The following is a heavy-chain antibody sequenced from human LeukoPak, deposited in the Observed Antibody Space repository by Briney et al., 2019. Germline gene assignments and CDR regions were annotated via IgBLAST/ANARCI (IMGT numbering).Heavy chain of an antibody. V-gene: IGHV3-33*01. D-gene: IGHD1-26*01. CDR3: ATDRNSGKYYDY. CDR1: GLRFRNYG. Sequence: GGSLRLSCAASGLRFRNYGMHWVRQAPGKGLEWVAVIYYDGSNQYYVDSVKGRFTVSRDNAKNTLYLQMDSLRAEDTAVYYCATDRNSGKYYDYWGQGTLVTVSS. CDR2: IYYDGSNQ. J-gene: IGHJ4*02.